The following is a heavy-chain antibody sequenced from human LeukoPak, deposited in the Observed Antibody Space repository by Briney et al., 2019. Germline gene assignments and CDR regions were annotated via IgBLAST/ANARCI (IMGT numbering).Heavy chain of an antibody. CDR2: ISYDGNYK. Sequence: GGSLRLSCAASGFIFSSYGMHWVRQAPGKGLEWVADISYDGNYKYYADSVKGRFTISRDNSKNTLYLQMNSLRAEDTSIYYCSKDALDDFWSGWVAPFDSWGQGTLVTVSS. CDR3: SKDALDDFWSGWVAPFDS. J-gene: IGHJ4*02. CDR1: GFIFSSYG. V-gene: IGHV3-30*18. D-gene: IGHD3-3*01.